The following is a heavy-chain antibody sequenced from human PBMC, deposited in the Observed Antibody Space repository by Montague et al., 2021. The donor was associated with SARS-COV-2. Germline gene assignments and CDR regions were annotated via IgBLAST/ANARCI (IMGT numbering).Heavy chain of an antibody. V-gene: IGHV4-39*01. CDR1: GGSISSSSYY. D-gene: IGHD3-10*01. CDR3: ASRVRAQVYYFDY. J-gene: IGHJ4*02. CDR2: IFYSGST. Sequence: SETLSLTCTVSGGSISSSSYYWGWIRQPPGKGLEWIGSIFYSGSTDYNPSLKSRVTISVDTSKNQFSLKVSSVTAADTAVYYCASRVRAQVYYFDYWGQGTLVTVSS.